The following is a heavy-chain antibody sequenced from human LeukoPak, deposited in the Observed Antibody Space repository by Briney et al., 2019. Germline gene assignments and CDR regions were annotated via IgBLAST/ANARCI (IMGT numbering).Heavy chain of an antibody. CDR1: GDSLSADYY. D-gene: IGHD6-13*01. V-gene: IGHV4-38-2*02. CDR3: AREGTDRTSWYHWFDP. Sequence: SQTLSLTRTVSGDSLSADYYWAWIRQPPGKGLEWVGSIYHIGNAYYNPSLKSRVTISVDTSKNQFSLQLSSVTAADTAVYYCAREGTDRTSWYHWFDPWGQGTLVTVSS. J-gene: IGHJ5*02. CDR2: IYHIGNA.